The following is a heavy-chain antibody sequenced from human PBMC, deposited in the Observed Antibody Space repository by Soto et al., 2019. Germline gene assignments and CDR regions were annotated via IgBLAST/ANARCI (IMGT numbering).Heavy chain of an antibody. CDR3: AKATRGPLSSRSYDANYFDY. D-gene: IGHD3-10*01. Sequence: ASVKVSCKASGYTFTSYYMHWVRQAPGQGLEWMGIINPSGGSTNYAQKFQDRVTMTRDTSTSTVYMELSGLRSEDTAVYYCAKATRGPLSSRSYDANYFDYWGQGALVTVSS. CDR2: INPSGGST. CDR1: GYTFTSYY. V-gene: IGHV1-46*01. J-gene: IGHJ4*02.